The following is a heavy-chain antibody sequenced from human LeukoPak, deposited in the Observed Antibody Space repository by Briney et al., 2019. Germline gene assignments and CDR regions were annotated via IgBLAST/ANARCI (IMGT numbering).Heavy chain of an antibody. CDR1: SVSLTNYY. CDR2: IFFSGTT. D-gene: IGHD6-19*01. Sequence: PSETLSLTCTVSSVSLTNYYWSWIRQPPGKGLEWIGYIFFSGTTNYNPSLKSRVTISVDTSKNQFSLKMPSVTAADTAVYFCARVGSGGAWFDFWGQGTLVTVSS. V-gene: IGHV4-59*01. CDR3: ARVGSGGAWFDF. J-gene: IGHJ4*02.